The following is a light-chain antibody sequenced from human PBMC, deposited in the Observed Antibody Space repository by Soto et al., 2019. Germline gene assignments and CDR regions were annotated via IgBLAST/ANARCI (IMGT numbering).Light chain of an antibody. J-gene: IGKJ5*01. CDR2: GES. V-gene: IGKV3-20*01. CDR3: QQYGGSPLIT. CDR1: QSVGSSY. Sequence: EIVLTQSPGTLSLSPGERATLSCRASQSVGSSYLARYQQKPGQAPRLLIYGESSRASGIPDRFSGSGSGADFTLTISSLEPEDFAVYYCQQYGGSPLITFGQGTRLEIK.